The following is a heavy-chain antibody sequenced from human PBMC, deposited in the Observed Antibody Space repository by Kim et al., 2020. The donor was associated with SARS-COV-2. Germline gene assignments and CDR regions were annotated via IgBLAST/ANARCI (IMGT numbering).Heavy chain of an antibody. CDR1: GYTLTELS. D-gene: IGHD6-6*01. CDR2: FDPEDGET. J-gene: IGHJ6*02. CDR3: ATDRYSSSAFWSRGNGMDV. Sequence: ASVKVSCKVSGYTLTELSMHWVRQAPGKGLEWMGGFDPEDGETIYAQKFQGRVTMTEDTSTDTAYMELSSLRSEDTAVYYCATDRYSSSAFWSRGNGMDVWGQGTTVTVSS. V-gene: IGHV1-24*01.